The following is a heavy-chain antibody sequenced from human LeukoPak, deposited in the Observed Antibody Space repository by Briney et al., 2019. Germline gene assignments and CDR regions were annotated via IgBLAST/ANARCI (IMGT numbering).Heavy chain of an antibody. Sequence: PSQTLSLTCAISGDSVSSNSAAWNWIRQSPSRGLEWLGRTYYRSKWYNDYAVSVKSRITINPDTSKNQFSLQLNSVTPEDTAVYYCARARCSSTSCYSYNFDYWGQGTLVTVSS. CDR1: GDSVSSNSAA. J-gene: IGHJ4*02. CDR3: ARARCSSTSCYSYNFDY. D-gene: IGHD2-2*02. V-gene: IGHV6-1*01. CDR2: TYYRSKWYN.